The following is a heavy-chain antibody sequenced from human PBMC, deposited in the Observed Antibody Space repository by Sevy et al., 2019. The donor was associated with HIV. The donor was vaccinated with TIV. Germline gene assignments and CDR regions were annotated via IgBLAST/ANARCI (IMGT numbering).Heavy chain of an antibody. D-gene: IGHD1-26*01. J-gene: IGHJ4*02. CDR3: AGENAWGRGYS. CDR1: VGSISSLY. V-gene: IGHV4-59*08. Sequence: SETLSLTCTVSVGSISSLYWNWIRQPPGKGLEWIANIYYNGHINYNPSLKSRVTLSLYTSKNHFSLRLSSVTAADTAMYYCAGENAWGRGYSWGQGTLVTVSS. CDR2: IYYNGHI.